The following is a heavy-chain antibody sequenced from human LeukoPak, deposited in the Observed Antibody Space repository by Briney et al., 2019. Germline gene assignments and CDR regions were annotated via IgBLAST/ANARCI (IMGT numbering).Heavy chain of an antibody. CDR2: IIPIFGTA. CDR3: ARGIVGATIYFQH. Sequence: SVKVSCKASGGTFSSYAISWVRQAPGQGLEWMGGIIPIFGTANYAQKFQGRVTITADESTSTAYMELSSLRSEDTAVYYCARGIVGATIYFQHWGQGTLVTVSS. V-gene: IGHV1-69*13. J-gene: IGHJ1*01. D-gene: IGHD1-26*01. CDR1: GGTFSSYA.